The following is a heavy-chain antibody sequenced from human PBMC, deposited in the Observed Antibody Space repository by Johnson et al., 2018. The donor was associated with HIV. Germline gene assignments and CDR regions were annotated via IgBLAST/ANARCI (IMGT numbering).Heavy chain of an antibody. J-gene: IGHJ3*01. D-gene: IGHD2-15*01. CDR3: ASYCSGGSCESVL. CDR1: GFTFSNFG. V-gene: IGHV3-33*08. CDR2: IWYDGSNK. Sequence: QVQLVESGGGVVRPVGSLRLSCAASGFTFSNFGMHWVRQAPGNGLEWVAVIWYDGSNKYYADSVKGRFTISRDNSKNTLYLQMNSLRAEDTAVYYCASYCSGGSCESVLWGQGTVVTVSS.